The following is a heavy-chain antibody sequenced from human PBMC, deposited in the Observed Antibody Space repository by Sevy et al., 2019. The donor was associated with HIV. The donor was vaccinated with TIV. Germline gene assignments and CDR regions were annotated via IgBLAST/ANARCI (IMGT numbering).Heavy chain of an antibody. Sequence: GESLKISCAASGFSFSWYWMSWVRQTPEKGLEWVSGISGSGGSGDKTNYADSVKGRFTISRDDSKNSLYLQLNSLRAEDTAIYYCARKYDSSGYFDYWGQGTLVTVSS. V-gene: IGHV3-23*01. CDR2: ISGSGGSGDKT. D-gene: IGHD3-22*01. J-gene: IGHJ4*02. CDR1: GFSFSWYW. CDR3: ARKYDSSGYFDY.